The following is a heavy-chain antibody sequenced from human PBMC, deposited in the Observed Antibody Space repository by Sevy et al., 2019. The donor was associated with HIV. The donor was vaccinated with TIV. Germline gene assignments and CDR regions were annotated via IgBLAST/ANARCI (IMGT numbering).Heavy chain of an antibody. V-gene: IGHV1-2*02. Sequence: ASVKVSCKASGYTFTGCYMHWVRQAPGQGLEWMGWINPNSGGTNYAQKFQGGVTMTRDTSISTAYMELSRLRSDDTAVYYCALDSSGYYHFDYWGQGTLVTVSS. CDR2: INPNSGGT. CDR3: ALDSSGYYHFDY. J-gene: IGHJ4*02. CDR1: GYTFTGCY. D-gene: IGHD3-22*01.